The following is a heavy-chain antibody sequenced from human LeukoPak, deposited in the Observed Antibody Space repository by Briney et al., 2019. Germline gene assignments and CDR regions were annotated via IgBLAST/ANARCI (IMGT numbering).Heavy chain of an antibody. Sequence: ASVKVSCKASGYTFTGYYMHWVRQAPGQGREWMGWINPNSGGTNYAQKFQGKVTMTRDTSISTAYMELSRLRSDDTAVYYCARAYYYDSSGYFDYWGQGTLVTVSS. CDR3: ARAYYYDSSGYFDY. D-gene: IGHD3-22*01. CDR2: INPNSGGT. CDR1: GYTFTGYY. V-gene: IGHV1-2*02. J-gene: IGHJ4*02.